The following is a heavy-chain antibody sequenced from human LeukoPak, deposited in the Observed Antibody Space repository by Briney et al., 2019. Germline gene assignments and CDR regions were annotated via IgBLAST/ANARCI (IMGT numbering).Heavy chain of an antibody. V-gene: IGHV4-59*01. J-gene: IGHJ4*02. Sequence: SETLSLTCTVSGGSISSYYWSWIRQPPGKGLEWIGYIYYGGGTNYNPSLKSRVTISVDTSKNQFSLKLSSVTAADTAVYYCASMVRGVIGYYFDYRGQGTLVTVSS. CDR3: ASMVRGVIGYYFDY. CDR1: GGSISSYY. CDR2: IYYGGGT. D-gene: IGHD3-10*01.